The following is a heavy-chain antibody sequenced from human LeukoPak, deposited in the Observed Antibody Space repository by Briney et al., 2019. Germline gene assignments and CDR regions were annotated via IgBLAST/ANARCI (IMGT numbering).Heavy chain of an antibody. CDR3: AKDRDTAMVDVGDDAFDI. V-gene: IGHV3-23*01. CDR2: ISGSGGST. CDR1: GFSFSSYA. D-gene: IGHD5-18*01. J-gene: IGHJ3*02. Sequence: PGGSLRLSCAASGFSFSSYAMSWVRQAPGKGLEWVSAISGSGGSTYYADSVKGRFTISRDNSKNTLYLQMNSLRAEDTAVYYCAKDRDTAMVDVGDDAFDIWGQGTMVTVSS.